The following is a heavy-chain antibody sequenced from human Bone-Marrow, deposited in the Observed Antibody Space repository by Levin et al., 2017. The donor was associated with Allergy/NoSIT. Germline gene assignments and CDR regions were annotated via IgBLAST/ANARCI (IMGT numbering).Heavy chain of an antibody. J-gene: IGHJ6*02. CDR1: GASISSGGYS. Sequence: PSETLSLTCVVSGASISSGGYSWTWIRQPPGKGLEWIGHISHTGKTYYNPSLQSRVTISMDRSNNQFPLQLDSVTAADTAVYYCARVGDSYGMDVWGQGTTVTV. CDR2: ISHTGKT. V-gene: IGHV4-30-2*01. CDR3: ARVGDSYGMDV.